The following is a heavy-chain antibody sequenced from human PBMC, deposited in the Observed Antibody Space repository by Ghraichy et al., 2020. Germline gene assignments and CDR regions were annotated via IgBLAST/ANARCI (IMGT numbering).Heavy chain of an antibody. CDR2: IWYDGSNK. V-gene: IGHV3-33*01. D-gene: IGHD3-22*01. Sequence: GGSLRLSCAASGFTFSSYGMHWVRQAPGKGLEWVAVIWYDGSNKYYADSVKGRFTISRDNSKNTLYLQMNSLRAEDTAVYYCARSTGPDSSGYYGIGLDYWGQGTLVTVSS. J-gene: IGHJ4*02. CDR1: GFTFSSYG. CDR3: ARSTGPDSSGYYGIGLDY.